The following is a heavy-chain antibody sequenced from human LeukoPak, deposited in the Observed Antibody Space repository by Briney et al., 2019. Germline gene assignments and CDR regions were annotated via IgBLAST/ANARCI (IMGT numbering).Heavy chain of an antibody. D-gene: IGHD3-22*01. CDR1: GGSVSSGSYY. V-gene: IGHV4-61*01. J-gene: IGHJ4*02. CDR3: ARDPSGYFNY. CDR2: IYDSGST. Sequence: SETLSLTCTVSGGSVSSGSYYWSCIRQPPGKGLEWIGYIYDSGSTNYNPSLKSRVTISVDTSKNQFSLKLSSVTAADTAVYYCARDPSGYFNYWGQGTPVTVSS.